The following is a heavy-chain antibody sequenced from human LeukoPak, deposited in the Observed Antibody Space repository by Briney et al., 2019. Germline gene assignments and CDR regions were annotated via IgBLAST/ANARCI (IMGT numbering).Heavy chain of an antibody. D-gene: IGHD2-21*02. V-gene: IGHV4-59*01. CDR3: ARWTNCGGDYYILQH. J-gene: IGHJ1*01. CDR2: IYYGGDT. Sequence: SETLSLTCTVSGGSISGYYWTWIRQPPGKGLEWMGHIYYGGDTNYNPSLKSRVTVSADTSKNQFSLKVSSVTAADTAVYYCARWTNCGGDYYILQHWGQGTPVTVSS. CDR1: GGSISGYY.